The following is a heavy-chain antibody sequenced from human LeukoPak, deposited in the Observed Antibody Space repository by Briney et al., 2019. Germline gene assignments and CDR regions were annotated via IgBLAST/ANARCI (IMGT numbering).Heavy chain of an antibody. CDR1: GFTLSSYW. Sequence: GGSLRLSCAVSGFTLSSYWMSWFRQAPGKGLEWVANIIQDGSQKFSVDSVKGRFTISRDNAKNSLSLQMNSLRVEDTAVYYCARDWFDGDYDRFDYWGQGTLVTVSS. D-gene: IGHD4-17*01. J-gene: IGHJ4*02. V-gene: IGHV3-7*03. CDR2: IIQDGSQK. CDR3: ARDWFDGDYDRFDY.